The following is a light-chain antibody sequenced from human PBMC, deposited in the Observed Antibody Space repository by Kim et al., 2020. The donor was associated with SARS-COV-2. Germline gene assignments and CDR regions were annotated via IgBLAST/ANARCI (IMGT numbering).Light chain of an antibody. Sequence: VSPGQTATIPCSGDNLGGRYVSWYQQGPGQTPVLVMYQDIERPSGIPDRFSGSNSGNTATLTISGTQAMDEADYYCQAWDNNAAIFGGGTQLTVL. CDR3: QAWDNNAAI. CDR2: QDI. V-gene: IGLV3-1*01. CDR1: NLGGRY. J-gene: IGLJ2*01.